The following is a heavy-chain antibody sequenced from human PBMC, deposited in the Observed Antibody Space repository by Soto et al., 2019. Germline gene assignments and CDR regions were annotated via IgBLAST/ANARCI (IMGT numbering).Heavy chain of an antibody. CDR2: ISPNRGTT. J-gene: IGHJ5*02. V-gene: IGHV1-8*01. D-gene: IGHD6-19*01. CDR3: TRDSGWPIYRFDP. CDR1: GYSFNSYE. Sequence: DSVKVTCKASGYSFNSYEISWVRQATGQGLEWMAWISPNRGTTGYAQRFQDRLTVTSNASLSTVYMELTSLRSEDTAVYFCTRDSGWPIYRFDPWGDGSQVTV.